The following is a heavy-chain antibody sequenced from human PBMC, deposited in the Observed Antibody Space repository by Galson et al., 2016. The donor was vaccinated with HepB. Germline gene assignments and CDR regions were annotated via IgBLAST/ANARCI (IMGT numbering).Heavy chain of an antibody. J-gene: IGHJ5*02. Sequence: SLRLSCAASGFTFSNAWMNWVRQAPGKGLEWVGRIKSEADGGTTDYAAAVKGRFTISRDDSKNTLYLQMNSLKTEDTAVYYCTTDAYVVVPTAKKWFDPWGQGTLVTVSS. CDR2: IKSEADGGTT. CDR1: GFTFSNAW. V-gene: IGHV3-15*07. CDR3: TTDAYVVVPTAKKWFDP. D-gene: IGHD2-2*01.